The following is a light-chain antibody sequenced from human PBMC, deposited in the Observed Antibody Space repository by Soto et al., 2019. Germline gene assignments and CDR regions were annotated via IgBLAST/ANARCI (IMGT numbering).Light chain of an antibody. Sequence: QSVLTQPPSASGSPGQSVTISCTGTSSDVGRYNYVSWYQQHPGKAPKLIISEVSKRPSGVPDRFSGSKSGNTASLTVSGLQPEDEADYYCSSYAGSNTFVFGSGTKLTVL. V-gene: IGLV2-8*01. CDR2: EVS. J-gene: IGLJ6*01. CDR3: SSYAGSNTFV. CDR1: SSDVGRYNY.